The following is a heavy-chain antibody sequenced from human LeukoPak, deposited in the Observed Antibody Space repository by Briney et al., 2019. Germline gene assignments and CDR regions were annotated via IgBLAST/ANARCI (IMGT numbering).Heavy chain of an antibody. CDR2: IKPDGTTK. D-gene: IGHD6-13*01. J-gene: IGHJ4*02. Sequence: GGSLRLSCAASGFTFSSYAMSWVRQAPGKGLEWVANIKPDGTTKFYVDSVKGRFTISRDNALNSLCLQMNSLRAEDTAIYYCARSIPYGTTWYGRSDYWGQGTLVTVSS. CDR3: ARSIPYGTTWYGRSDY. CDR1: GFTFSSYA. V-gene: IGHV3-7*03.